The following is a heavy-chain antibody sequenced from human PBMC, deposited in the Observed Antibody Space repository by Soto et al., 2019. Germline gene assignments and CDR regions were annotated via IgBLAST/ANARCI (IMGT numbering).Heavy chain of an antibody. CDR3: ARASCSSTSCYALDYYYYGMDV. Sequence: QVQLVESGGGVVQPGRSLRLSCAASGFTFSSYGMHWVRQAPGKGLEWVAVIWYDGSKKYYADSVKGRFTISRDNSKNTLYVQMNSLRAEDTAVYYWARASCSSTSCYALDYYYYGMDVWGQGTTVTVSS. CDR2: IWYDGSKK. V-gene: IGHV3-33*01. D-gene: IGHD2-2*01. J-gene: IGHJ6*02. CDR1: GFTFSSYG.